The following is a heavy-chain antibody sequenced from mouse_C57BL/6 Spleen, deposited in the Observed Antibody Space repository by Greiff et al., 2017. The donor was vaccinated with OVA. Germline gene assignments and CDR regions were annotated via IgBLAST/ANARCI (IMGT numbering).Heavy chain of an antibody. Sequence: VQLQESGAELVRPGTSVKMSCKASGYTFTNYWIGWAKQRPGHGLEWIGDIYPGGGYTNYNEKFKGKATLTADKSSSTAYMQFSSLTSEDSAIYYCAITTVVARYFDGWGTGTTVTVSS. CDR3: AITTVVARYFDG. J-gene: IGHJ1*03. D-gene: IGHD1-1*01. CDR2: IYPGGGYT. CDR1: GYTFTNYW. V-gene: IGHV1-63*01.